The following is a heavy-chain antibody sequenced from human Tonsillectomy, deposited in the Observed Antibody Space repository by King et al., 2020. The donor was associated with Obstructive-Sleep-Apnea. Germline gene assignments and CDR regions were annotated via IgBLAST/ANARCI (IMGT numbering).Heavy chain of an antibody. CDR3: ARRGIMITFGGVIVATEAFDI. Sequence: PLQESGPGLVKPSQTLSLTCTVSGGSISSGDYYWRWIRQPPGKGLEWIGYIYYSGSTYYNPSLKSRVTISVDTSKNQFSLKLSSVTAADTAVYYCARRGIMITFGGVIVATEAFDIWGQGTMVTVSS. D-gene: IGHD3-16*02. CDR1: GGSISSGDYY. CDR2: IYYSGST. V-gene: IGHV4-30-4*01. J-gene: IGHJ3*02.